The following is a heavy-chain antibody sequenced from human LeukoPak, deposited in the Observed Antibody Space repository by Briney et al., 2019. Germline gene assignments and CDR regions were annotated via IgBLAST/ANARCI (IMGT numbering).Heavy chain of an antibody. Sequence: ASVKVSCKVSGYTLTELSMHWVRQAPGKGLEWMGGFDPEDGETIYAQKFQGRVTMTEDTSTDTAYMELSSLRSEDTAVYYCATEPRMTGGAVAGNFVYWGQGTLVTVSS. CDR2: FDPEDGET. CDR1: GYTLTELS. CDR3: ATEPRMTGGAVAGNFVY. D-gene: IGHD6-19*01. J-gene: IGHJ4*02. V-gene: IGHV1-24*01.